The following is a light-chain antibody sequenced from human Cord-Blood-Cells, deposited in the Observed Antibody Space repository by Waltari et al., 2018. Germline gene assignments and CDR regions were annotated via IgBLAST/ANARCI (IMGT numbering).Light chain of an antibody. CDR3: SSYAGSNKV. J-gene: IGLJ3*02. CDR2: EVS. Sequence: QSALTQPPSASGSPGQSVTISCTGTSSDVGGDNYVSWYQQHPGKAPKLMIYEVSKRPSGVPDRFSGSKSGNTASLTVSGLQAEDEADYYCSSYAGSNKVFGGGTKLTVL. CDR1: SSDVGGDNY. V-gene: IGLV2-8*01.